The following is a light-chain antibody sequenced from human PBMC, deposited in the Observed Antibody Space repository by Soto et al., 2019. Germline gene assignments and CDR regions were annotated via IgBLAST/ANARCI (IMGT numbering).Light chain of an antibody. CDR1: SANIGSHT. CDR2: SNN. V-gene: IGLV1-44*01. J-gene: IGLJ1*01. Sequence: QSVLTQPPSASGTPGQTVTISCSGSSANIGSHTVNWYQQLPGTAPKLLIYSNNQRPSGVPDRFSGSKSGTSASLAISGLQSEDEADYYCAAWDGSLNGIYVFGTGTKVTVL. CDR3: AAWDGSLNGIYV.